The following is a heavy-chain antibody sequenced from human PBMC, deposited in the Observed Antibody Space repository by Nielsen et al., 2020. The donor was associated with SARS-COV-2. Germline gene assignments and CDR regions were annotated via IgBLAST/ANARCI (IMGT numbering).Heavy chain of an antibody. J-gene: IGHJ4*02. CDR1: GFTFSSYA. V-gene: IGHV3-15*01. Sequence: GESLKISCAASGFTFSSYAMHWVRQAPGKGLEWVGRIKSKTDGGTTDYAVPVKGRFTISRDDSKNTLYLQMNSLKTEDTAVYYCTTGVWGQGTLVTVSS. CDR2: IKSKTDGGTT. CDR3: TTGV.